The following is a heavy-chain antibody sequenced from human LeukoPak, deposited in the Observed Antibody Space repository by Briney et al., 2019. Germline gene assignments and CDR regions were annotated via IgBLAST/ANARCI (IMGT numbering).Heavy chain of an antibody. Sequence: SGGSLRLSCAASGFTFSSYGMSWVRQAPGKGLEWVSAISGSGGSTYYADSVKGRFTISRDNSKNTLYLQMNSLRAEDTAVYYCAKDNGQQLVLDYWGQGTLVTVSS. D-gene: IGHD6-13*01. J-gene: IGHJ4*02. CDR1: GFTFSSYG. CDR2: ISGSGGST. V-gene: IGHV3-23*01. CDR3: AKDNGQQLVLDY.